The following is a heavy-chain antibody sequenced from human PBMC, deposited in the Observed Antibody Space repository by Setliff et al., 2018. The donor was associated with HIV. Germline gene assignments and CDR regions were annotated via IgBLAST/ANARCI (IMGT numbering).Heavy chain of an antibody. D-gene: IGHD3-10*01. J-gene: IGHJ6*03. Sequence: NLSLTCTVSGGSISSYYWSWIRQPPGKGLEWIGYIYYSGSNNYNPSLKSRATISVDTSKNQFSLKLSSVTAADTAVYYCARQITMVRGVYQPYYYYYMDVWGKGTTVTVSS. V-gene: IGHV4-59*08. CDR3: ARQITMVRGVYQPYYYYYMDV. CDR2: IYYSGSN. CDR1: GGSISSYY.